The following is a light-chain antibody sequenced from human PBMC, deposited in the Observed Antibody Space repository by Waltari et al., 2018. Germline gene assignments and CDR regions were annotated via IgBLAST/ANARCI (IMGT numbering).Light chain of an antibody. V-gene: IGLV1-47*01. CDR1: TSNIGSNY. CDR2: RNN. J-gene: IGLJ3*02. Sequence: QSVLTQPPSASGTPGQRVTISCSGSTSNIGSNYVSCYQQFPGPAPNILVYRNNERPSGVPDRISGSKSGTSASLAISGLRSEDEADYYCATWDGSLTAWVFGGGTKVTVL. CDR3: ATWDGSLTAWV.